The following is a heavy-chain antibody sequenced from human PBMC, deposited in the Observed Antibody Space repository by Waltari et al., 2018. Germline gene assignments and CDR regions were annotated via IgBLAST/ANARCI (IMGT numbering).Heavy chain of an antibody. V-gene: IGHV1-69-2*01. CDR1: GYTFTDYY. Sequence: EVQLVQSGAEVKKPGATVKISCKASGYTFTDYYMHWVHQAPGKGLEWMGRVDPEDGETIYAEKFQGRVTITADTSTDTAYMELSSLRSEDTAVYYCAVLELRIGYYYYMDVWGKGTTVTVSS. J-gene: IGHJ6*03. D-gene: IGHD1-7*01. CDR3: AVLELRIGYYYYMDV. CDR2: VDPEDGET.